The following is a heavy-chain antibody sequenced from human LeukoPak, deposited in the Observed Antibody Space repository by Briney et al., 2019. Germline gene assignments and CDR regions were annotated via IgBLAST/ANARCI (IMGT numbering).Heavy chain of an antibody. CDR3: TRDQTPYY. Sequence: GGSLRLSCAASGFTFSSYGMSWVRQAPGKGLEWVGFIRSNLYGGTPEYAASVKGRFTISRDDSNSIAYLEMDSLKTDDTAVYYCTRDQTPYYWGQGTLVTVSS. CDR2: IRSNLYGGTP. CDR1: GFTFSSYG. V-gene: IGHV3-49*04. J-gene: IGHJ4*02.